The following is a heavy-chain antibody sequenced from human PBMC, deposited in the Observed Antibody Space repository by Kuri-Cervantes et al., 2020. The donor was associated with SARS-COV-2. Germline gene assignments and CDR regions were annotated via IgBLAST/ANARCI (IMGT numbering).Heavy chain of an antibody. CDR3: AKMRSSGYYPDFDY. V-gene: IGHV3-73*01. CDR2: VRGKANNYAT. J-gene: IGHJ4*02. Sequence: GESLKISCEVSGFLFSASAIHWVRQGSGKGLEWVGRVRGKANNYATAYAASVKGRFTISRDDSKNMAYLQMNSPRAEDTAVYYCAKMRSSGYYPDFDYWGQGTLVTVSS. D-gene: IGHD3-22*01. CDR1: GFLFSASA.